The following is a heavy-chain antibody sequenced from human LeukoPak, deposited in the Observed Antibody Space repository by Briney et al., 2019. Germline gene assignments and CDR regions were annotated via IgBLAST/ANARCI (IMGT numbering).Heavy chain of an antibody. Sequence: GASVKVSCKASGYTFTSYGISWMRQAPGQGLEWMGWISAYNGNTNYAQKLQGRVTMTTDTSTSTAYMELRSLRSDDTAVYYCAREDIVVVPAAGGYYYGMDVWGQGTTVTVSS. J-gene: IGHJ6*02. D-gene: IGHD2-2*01. V-gene: IGHV1-18*01. CDR3: AREDIVVVPAAGGYYYGMDV. CDR2: ISAYNGNT. CDR1: GYTFTSYG.